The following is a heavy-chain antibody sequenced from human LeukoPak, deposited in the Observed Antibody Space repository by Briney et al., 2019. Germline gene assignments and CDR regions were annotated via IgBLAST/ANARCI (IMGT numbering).Heavy chain of an antibody. CDR3: LKDWAPAQGYYYYYMDV. CDR1: GFTFSSYG. Sequence: GGSLRLSCAASGFTFSSYGMHWVRQAPGKGLEWVAVIWYDGSNKYYADSVKGRFTISRDNSKNTLYLQMNSLRAEDTAVYYCLKDWAPAQGYYYYYMDVWGKGTAVTVSS. J-gene: IGHJ6*03. D-gene: IGHD2-2*01. V-gene: IGHV3-33*06. CDR2: IWYDGSNK.